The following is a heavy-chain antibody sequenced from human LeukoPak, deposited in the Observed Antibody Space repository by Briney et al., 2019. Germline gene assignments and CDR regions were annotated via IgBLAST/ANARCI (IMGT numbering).Heavy chain of an antibody. CDR1: GGTFSSYA. CDR2: IIPIFGTA. D-gene: IGHD3-9*01. J-gene: IGHJ5*02. V-gene: IGHV1-69*13. CDR3: ARVLFERDRTYYDILTGYYKAWFDP. Sequence: SVKVSCKASGGTFSSYAISWVRQAPGHWLEWMGGIIPIFGTANYAQKFQGRVTITADESTSTAYMELSSLRSEDTAVYYCARVLFERDRTYYDILTGYYKAWFDPWGQGTLVTVSS.